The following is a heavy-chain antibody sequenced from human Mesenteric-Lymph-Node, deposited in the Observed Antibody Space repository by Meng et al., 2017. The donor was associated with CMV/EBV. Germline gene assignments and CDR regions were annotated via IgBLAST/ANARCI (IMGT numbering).Heavy chain of an antibody. CDR3: AKDRSGYCTTTACYADY. CDR2: ISTSGGTT. Sequence: FTFNTYAMSWVRQTPGRGLEWVAGISTSGGTTYYADSVKGRFTISRDNSKNTLFLQMNSLRADDTAVYYCAKDRSGYCTTTACYADYWGQGALVTVSS. J-gene: IGHJ4*02. D-gene: IGHD2-2*01. V-gene: IGHV3-23*01. CDR1: FTFNTYA.